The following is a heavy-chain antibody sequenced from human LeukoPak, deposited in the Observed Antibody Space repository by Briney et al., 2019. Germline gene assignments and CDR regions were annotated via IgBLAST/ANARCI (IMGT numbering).Heavy chain of an antibody. CDR1: GFTFSSYG. Sequence: TGGSLRLSCAASGFTFSSYGMHWVRQAPGKGLEWVAFIRYDGSNKYYADSVKGRFTISRDNSKNTLYLQMNSLRAEDTAVYYCAKGWTEPGGALDYWGQGTLVTVSS. J-gene: IGHJ4*02. CDR2: IRYDGSNK. D-gene: IGHD3/OR15-3a*01. V-gene: IGHV3-30*02. CDR3: AKGWTEPGGALDY.